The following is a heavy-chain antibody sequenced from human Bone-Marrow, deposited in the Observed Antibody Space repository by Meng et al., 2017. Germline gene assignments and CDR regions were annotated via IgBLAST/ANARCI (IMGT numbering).Heavy chain of an antibody. CDR3: AKLSGWFDP. D-gene: IGHD3-10*01. J-gene: IGHJ5*02. V-gene: IGHV3-9*01. CDR1: GFTFDDYA. Sequence: SLKISCAASGFTFDDYAMHWVRQAPGKGLEWVSGISWNSGSIGYADSVQGRFTISRDNAKYSLYLQMNSLRAEDTALYYCAKLSGWFDPWGQGTLVTVSS. CDR2: ISWNSGSI.